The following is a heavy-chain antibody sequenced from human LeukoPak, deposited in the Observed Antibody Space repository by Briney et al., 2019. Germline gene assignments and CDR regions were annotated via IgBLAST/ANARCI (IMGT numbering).Heavy chain of an antibody. D-gene: IGHD1-26*01. Sequence: ASVKVSCKASGYTFTSYGISWVRQAPGQGLEWMGWISAYNGNTNYAQKLQGRVTMTTDTSTSTAYMELRSPRSDDTAVYYCARDSWELRPFDAFDIWGQGTMVTVSS. CDR3: ARDSWELRPFDAFDI. J-gene: IGHJ3*02. CDR2: ISAYNGNT. V-gene: IGHV1-18*01. CDR1: GYTFTSYG.